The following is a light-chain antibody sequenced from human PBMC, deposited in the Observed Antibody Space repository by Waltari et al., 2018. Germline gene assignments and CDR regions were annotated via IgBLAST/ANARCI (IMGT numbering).Light chain of an antibody. CDR3: QQRSKWPPLT. V-gene: IGKV3-11*01. J-gene: IGKJ4*01. CDR1: QNINIY. CDR2: DAS. Sequence: DIVLTQSQATLSLSPGETATLSCRASQNINIYLAWYQHRPVQATRLLIYDASNRATVIPIRFSGSGSGTHFTLTISSLEPEEFAVYYCQQRSKWPPLTFGGGTKVEIK.